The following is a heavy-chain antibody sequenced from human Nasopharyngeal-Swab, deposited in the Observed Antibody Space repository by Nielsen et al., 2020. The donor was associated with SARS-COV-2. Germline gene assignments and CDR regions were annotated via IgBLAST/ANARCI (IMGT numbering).Heavy chain of an antibody. J-gene: IGHJ4*02. CDR3: ARGGSYLVY. Sequence: GESLKISCAASGFTFSSYWMHWVRQAPGKGLVWVSRINSDGSSTSYADSVKGRFTISRDNAKNSLYLQMNSLRDEDTAVYYCARGGSYLVYWGQGTLVTVSS. D-gene: IGHD1-26*01. CDR1: GFTFSSYW. CDR2: INSDGSST. V-gene: IGHV3-74*01.